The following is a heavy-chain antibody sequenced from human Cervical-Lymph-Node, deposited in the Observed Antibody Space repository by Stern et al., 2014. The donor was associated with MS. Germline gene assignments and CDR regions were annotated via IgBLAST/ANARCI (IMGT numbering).Heavy chain of an antibody. CDR2: ISAYNGNT. J-gene: IGHJ6*02. CDR3: ARDRSSWYDGGYYYGMDV. Sequence: VQLVQSGAEVKKPGASVKVSCKASGYTFTSYGISWGRQAPGQGLEWMGWISAYNGNTNYAQKLQGRVTMTTDTSTSTAYMELRSLRSDDTAVYYCARDRSSWYDGGYYYGMDVWGQGTTVTVSS. CDR1: GYTFTSYG. V-gene: IGHV1-18*04. D-gene: IGHD6-13*01.